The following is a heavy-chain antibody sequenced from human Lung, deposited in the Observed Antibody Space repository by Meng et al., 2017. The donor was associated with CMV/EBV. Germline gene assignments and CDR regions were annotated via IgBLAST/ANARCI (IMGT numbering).Heavy chain of an antibody. CDR3: ARDSRVTIFGVVNYFDY. J-gene: IGHJ4*02. CDR1: FTFRSYS. Sequence: FTFRSYSMNWVRQAPGKGLEWVSSISSSSSYIYYADSVKGRFTISRDNAKNSLYLQMNSLRAEDTAVYYCARDSRVTIFGVVNYFDYWGQGTLVTVSS. CDR2: ISSSSSYI. D-gene: IGHD3-3*01. V-gene: IGHV3-21*01.